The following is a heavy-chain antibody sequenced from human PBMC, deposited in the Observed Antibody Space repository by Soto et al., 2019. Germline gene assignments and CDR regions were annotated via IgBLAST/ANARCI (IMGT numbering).Heavy chain of an antibody. J-gene: IGHJ6*02. Sequence: QVQLQQWGAELLKPSETLSLTCAVYGGSFSGYYWSWIRQPPGKGLEWIGEINHSGSTNYNPSLKSRVTISVDTSKNQFSLKLSSVTAADTAVYYCARGLAPQDYGDSYYYYYYGMDVWGQGTTVTVSS. V-gene: IGHV4-34*01. D-gene: IGHD4-17*01. CDR3: ARGLAPQDYGDSYYYYYYGMDV. CDR2: INHSGST. CDR1: GGSFSGYY.